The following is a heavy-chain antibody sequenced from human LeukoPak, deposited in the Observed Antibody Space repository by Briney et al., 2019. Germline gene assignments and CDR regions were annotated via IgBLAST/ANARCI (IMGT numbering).Heavy chain of an antibody. CDR2: SYYSGTA. CDR1: GDSITRGDYY. Sequence: SQTLSLTCSVSGDSITRGDYYWSWIRQPPGKGLEWIGFSYYSGTAYYNPSLKTRVAISVALSKNQFSLNLRSVTAADTAVYYCARVADYGSGTYFIDYWGQGSLVTVSS. J-gene: IGHJ4*02. D-gene: IGHD3-10*01. CDR3: ARVADYGSGTYFIDY. V-gene: IGHV4-30-4*01.